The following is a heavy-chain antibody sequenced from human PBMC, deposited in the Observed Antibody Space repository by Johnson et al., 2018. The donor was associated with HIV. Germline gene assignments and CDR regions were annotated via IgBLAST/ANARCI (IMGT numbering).Heavy chain of an antibody. CDR1: GFTFDDYA. D-gene: IGHD6-6*01. V-gene: IGHV3-9*01. Sequence: DVQVVESGGGLVQPGRSLRLSCAASGFTFDDYAMHWVRQAPGKGLEWVSGISWNSGSIGYADSVKGRFTISRDNAKNSLYLQMNSLRAEDTALYYCAKDIEYSSSDAFDIWGQGTMVTVSS. J-gene: IGHJ3*02. CDR2: ISWNSGSI. CDR3: AKDIEYSSSDAFDI.